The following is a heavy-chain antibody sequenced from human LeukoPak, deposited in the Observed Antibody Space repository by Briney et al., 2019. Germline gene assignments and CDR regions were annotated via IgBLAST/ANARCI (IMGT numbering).Heavy chain of an antibody. Sequence: GASVKVSCQASGYTFTNWGISWVRQAPGQGLEWMGWISGDNGNTNYAQTLQGRVTMTTDTSTNTAYMELRSLRSDDTAVYYCARDRSILEWLLYRGSGGAFDIWGQGTMVTVSS. CDR2: ISGDNGNT. D-gene: IGHD3-3*01. CDR3: ARDRSILEWLLYRGSGGAFDI. J-gene: IGHJ3*02. CDR1: GYTFTNWG. V-gene: IGHV1-18*01.